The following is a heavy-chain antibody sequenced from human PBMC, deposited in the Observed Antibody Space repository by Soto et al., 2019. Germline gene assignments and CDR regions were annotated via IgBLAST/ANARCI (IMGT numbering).Heavy chain of an antibody. CDR2: IYHSGST. V-gene: IGHV4-4*02. CDR1: GGSISSSYW. Sequence: SETLSLTCAVYGGSISSSYWWNWVRQPPGKGLEWIGKIYHSGSTNYNPSLKNRVTTSVDKSNNQFSLRLSSVTAADTAVYFCVTSLNYDFWRDGGRHYYFDYWGQGTLVTVSS. J-gene: IGHJ4*02. CDR3: VTSLNYDFWRDGGRHYYFDY. D-gene: IGHD3-3*01.